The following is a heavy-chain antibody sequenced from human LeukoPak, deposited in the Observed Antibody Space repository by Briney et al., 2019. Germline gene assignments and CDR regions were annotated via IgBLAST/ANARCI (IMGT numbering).Heavy chain of an antibody. J-gene: IGHJ4*02. CDR1: GGSISSGGYY. CDR3: ARATTDYDSSGYYPDYFDY. D-gene: IGHD3-22*01. CDR2: IYYSGST. Sequence: TLSLTCTVSGGSISSGGYYWSWIRQHPGKGLEWTGYIYYSGSTYYNPSLKSRVTISVDTSKNQFSLKLSSVTAADTAVYYCARATTDYDSSGYYPDYFDYWGQGTLVTVSS. V-gene: IGHV4-31*03.